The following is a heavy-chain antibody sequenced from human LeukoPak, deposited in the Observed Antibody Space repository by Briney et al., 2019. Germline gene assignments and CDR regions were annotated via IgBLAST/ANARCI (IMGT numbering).Heavy chain of an antibody. CDR3: ARGKSHFDY. V-gene: IGHV4-59*01. Sequence: SETLSLTCTVSGGSISSYYWSWIRQPPVKGLEWIGYIYYSGSTNYNPSLKSRVTISVDTSKNQFSLKLSSVTAADAAVYYCARGKSHFDYWGQGTLVTVSS. CDR1: GGSISSYY. J-gene: IGHJ4*02. CDR2: IYYSGST.